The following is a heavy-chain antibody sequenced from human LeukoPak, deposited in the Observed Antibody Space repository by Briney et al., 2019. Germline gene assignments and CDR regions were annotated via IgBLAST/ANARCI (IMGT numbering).Heavy chain of an antibody. J-gene: IGHJ6*02. CDR2: INPNSGGT. CDR3: ARDGASPNYYYYYGMDV. CDR1: GYTFTGYY. D-gene: IGHD3-16*01. V-gene: IGHV1-2*02. Sequence: GASVKVSCKASGYTFTGYYMHWVRQAPGQGLEWMGWINPNSGGTNYAQKFQGRVTMTRDTSISTAYMELSRLRSDDTAVYYCARDGASPNYYYYYGMDVWGQGTTVTVSS.